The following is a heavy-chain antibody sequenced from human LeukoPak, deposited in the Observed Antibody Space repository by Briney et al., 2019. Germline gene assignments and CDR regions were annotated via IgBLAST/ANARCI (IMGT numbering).Heavy chain of an antibody. Sequence: GGSLRLSCAASGFTFSSYSMNWVRQAPGKGLEWVSYISSSSSTIYYADSGKGRFTISRDNAKNSLYLQMNRLRAEDTAVYYCARDEIIAAAGYFDYWGQGTLVIVSS. CDR1: GFTFSSYS. CDR3: ARDEIIAAAGYFDY. J-gene: IGHJ4*02. CDR2: ISSSSSTI. D-gene: IGHD6-13*01. V-gene: IGHV3-48*04.